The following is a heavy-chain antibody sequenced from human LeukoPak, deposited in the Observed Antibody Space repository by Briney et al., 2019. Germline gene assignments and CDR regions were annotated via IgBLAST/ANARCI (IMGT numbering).Heavy chain of an antibody. V-gene: IGHV3-30*03. CDR2: ISYDGSNK. CDR3: ARESRWQPDY. J-gene: IGHJ4*02. D-gene: IGHD2-15*01. Sequence: PGGSLRLSCAASGFTFSSYGMHWVRQAPGKGLEWVAVISYDGSNKYYADSVKGRFTISRDNAKNSLYLQMSSLRDEDTAVYYCARESRWQPDYWGQGTLVTVSS. CDR1: GFTFSSYG.